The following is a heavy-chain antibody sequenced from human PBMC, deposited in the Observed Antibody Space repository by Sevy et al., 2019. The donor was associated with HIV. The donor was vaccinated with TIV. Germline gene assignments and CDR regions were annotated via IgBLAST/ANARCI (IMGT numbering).Heavy chain of an antibody. J-gene: IGHJ5*02. CDR1: GGSSSSGDYY. Sequence: SETLSLTCTVSGGSSSSGDYYWSWIRQHPGKGLEWIGNIYNSGTTHYNPSVKSRVTISVDTSKSQFSLNLTSVTAADTAGYYCARGFRGNWNYYWFDPWGQGTLVTVSS. CDR2: IYNSGTT. D-gene: IGHD1-7*01. V-gene: IGHV4-31*03. CDR3: ARGFRGNWNYYWFDP.